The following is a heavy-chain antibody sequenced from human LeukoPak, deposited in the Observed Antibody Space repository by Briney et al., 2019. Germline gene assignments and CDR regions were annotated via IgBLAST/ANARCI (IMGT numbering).Heavy chain of an antibody. Sequence: SVKVSCKASGGTFSSYTFSWVRQAPGQGHEWMGRIIPILGIANYAQKFQGRVTITADKSTSTAYMELSSLRSEETAVYYCARAGVAAAGYDYWGQGTLVTVSS. CDR2: IIPILGIA. CDR3: ARAGVAAAGYDY. D-gene: IGHD6-13*01. J-gene: IGHJ4*02. V-gene: IGHV1-69*02. CDR1: GGTFSSYT.